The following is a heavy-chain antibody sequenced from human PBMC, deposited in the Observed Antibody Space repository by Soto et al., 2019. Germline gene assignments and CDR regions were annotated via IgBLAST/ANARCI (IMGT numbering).Heavy chain of an antibody. D-gene: IGHD3-3*01. CDR3: AREVGVDYDFWSGYPYYYYYGMDV. CDR1: GFTFSSYE. V-gene: IGHV3-48*03. CDR2: ISSSGSTI. Sequence: GGSLRLSCAASGFTFSSYEMNWVRQAPGKGLEWVSYISSSGSTIYYADSVKGRFTISRDNAKNSLYLQMNSLRAEDTAVYYCAREVGVDYDFWSGYPYYYYYGMDVWGQGTTVTV. J-gene: IGHJ6*02.